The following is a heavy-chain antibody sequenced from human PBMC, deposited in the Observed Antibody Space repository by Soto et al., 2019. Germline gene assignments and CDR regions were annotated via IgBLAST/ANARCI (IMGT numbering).Heavy chain of an antibody. CDR3: AKDTRAFEYSNSSPYFDY. D-gene: IGHD6-6*01. Sequence: GGSLRLSCAASGFTFSSYAMSWVRQSPGKGLEWVSAISGSGGSTYYADSVKGRFTISRDNSKNTLYLQMNSLRAEDTAVYYCAKDTRAFEYSNSSPYFDYWGQGTLVTVSS. CDR1: GFTFSSYA. CDR2: ISGSGGST. J-gene: IGHJ4*02. V-gene: IGHV3-23*01.